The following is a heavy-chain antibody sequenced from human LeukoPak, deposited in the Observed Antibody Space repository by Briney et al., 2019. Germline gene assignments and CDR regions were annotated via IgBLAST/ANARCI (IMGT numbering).Heavy chain of an antibody. V-gene: IGHV1-2*02. CDR1: GYTFTGYY. CDR2: INPNSGGT. J-gene: IGHJ4*02. Sequence: ASVKVSCKASGYTFTGYYMHWVRQAPGQGLEWMGWINPNSGGTNYAQKFQGRVTMTRDTSISTAYMELSRLRSDDTAVYYCARDRGGFRYFDWSFDYWGQGTLVTVSS. CDR3: ARDRGGFRYFDWSFDY. D-gene: IGHD3-9*01.